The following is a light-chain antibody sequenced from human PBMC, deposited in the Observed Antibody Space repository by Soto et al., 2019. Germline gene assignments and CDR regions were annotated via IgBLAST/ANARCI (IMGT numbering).Light chain of an antibody. CDR1: QSVRNSY. CDR3: HQYGNSPWT. V-gene: IGKV3-20*01. CDR2: GAS. J-gene: IGKJ1*01. Sequence: EIVLTQSSGTLSLSPGERATLSCRASQSVRNSYLAWYQQKPGQAPRLLIYGASSRATGIPDRFSGSGSGTDFTLTISRLEPEDFAVYHCHQYGNSPWTFGQGTKVDIK.